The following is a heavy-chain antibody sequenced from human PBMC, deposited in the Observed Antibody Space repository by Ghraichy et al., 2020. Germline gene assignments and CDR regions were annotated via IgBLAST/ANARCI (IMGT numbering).Heavy chain of an antibody. CDR1: GFTFSNYW. V-gene: IGHV3-74*01. Sequence: GGSLRLSCAASGFTFSNYWMHWVRQVPGKGLVWVSNINRDGSTTNYADSVKGRFTISRDNARNTLYLQMKSLRVEDTAVYYCTRIEDPGVWGQGTLVTVSS. CDR2: INRDGSTT. D-gene: IGHD3-10*01. J-gene: IGHJ4*02. CDR3: TRIEDPGV.